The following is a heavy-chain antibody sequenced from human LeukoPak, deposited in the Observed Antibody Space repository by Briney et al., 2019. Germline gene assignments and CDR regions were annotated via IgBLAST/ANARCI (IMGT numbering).Heavy chain of an antibody. J-gene: IGHJ4*02. D-gene: IGHD3-22*01. V-gene: IGHV3-21*01. CDR1: GFTFSNYA. CDR3: ARGPLGYYYDSSGYYPW. CDR2: ISSSSSYI. Sequence: GGSLRLSCAASGFTFSNYAMSWVRQAPGKGLEWVSSISSSSSYIYYADSVKGRFTISRDNAKNSLYLQMNSLRAEDTAVYYCARGPLGYYYDSSGYYPWWGQGTLVTVSS.